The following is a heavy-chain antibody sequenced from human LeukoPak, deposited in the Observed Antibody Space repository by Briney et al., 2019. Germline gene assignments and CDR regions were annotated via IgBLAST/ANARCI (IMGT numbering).Heavy chain of an antibody. D-gene: IGHD3-3*01. CDR2: MNPNSGNT. CDR3: ARGLYDFWSGYYTGVDY. V-gene: IGHV1-8*01. CDR1: GYTFTSYD. Sequence: ASVKVSCKASGYTFTSYDINWVRQATGQGLEWMGWMNPNSGNTGYAQKLQGRVTMTRNTSISTAYMELSSLRSEDTAVYYCARGLYDFWSGYYTGVDYWGQGTLVTVSS. J-gene: IGHJ4*02.